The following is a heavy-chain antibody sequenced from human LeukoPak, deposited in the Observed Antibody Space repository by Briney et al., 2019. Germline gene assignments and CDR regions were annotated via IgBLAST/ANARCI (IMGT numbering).Heavy chain of an antibody. CDR3: ARDRGYCRGGRCYSNYFDL. CDR1: GFTFSRYG. CDR2: ISYDGSNK. V-gene: IGHV3-30*03. D-gene: IGHD2-15*01. Sequence: PGGSLRLSCAASGFTFSRYGMHWVRQAPGKGLEWVAVISYDGSNKYYADSVKGRFTISRDTSKNTLYLQMNSLRDEDTAVYFCARDRGYCRGGRCYSNYFDLWGQGTLVTVSS. J-gene: IGHJ4*02.